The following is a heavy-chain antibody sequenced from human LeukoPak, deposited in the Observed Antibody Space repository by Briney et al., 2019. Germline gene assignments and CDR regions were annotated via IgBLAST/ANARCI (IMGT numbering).Heavy chain of an antibody. CDR1: GYSISSGYY. D-gene: IGHD3-22*01. J-gene: IGHJ4*02. CDR3: ARAAYDSSGYYNYFDY. Sequence: SETLSLTCTVSGYSISSGYYWGWIRQPPGKGLEWIGSIYHSGSTYYNPSLKSRVTISVDTSKNQFSLKLSSVTAADTAVYYCARAAYDSSGYYNYFDYWGQGTLVTVSS. CDR2: IYHSGST. V-gene: IGHV4-38-2*02.